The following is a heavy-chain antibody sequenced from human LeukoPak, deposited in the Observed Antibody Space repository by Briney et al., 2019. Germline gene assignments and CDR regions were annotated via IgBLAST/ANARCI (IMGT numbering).Heavy chain of an antibody. Sequence: GESLKISCKGSGYSFTSYWIGWVRQMPGKGLEWMGIIYPGDSDTRYSPSFQGQVTISADKSISTAYLQWSSLKASDTAMYYCACLQRGYSYGYGYFQHWGQGTLVTVSS. CDR3: ACLQRGYSYGYGYFQH. CDR1: GYSFTSYW. V-gene: IGHV5-51*01. J-gene: IGHJ1*01. CDR2: IYPGDSDT. D-gene: IGHD5-18*01.